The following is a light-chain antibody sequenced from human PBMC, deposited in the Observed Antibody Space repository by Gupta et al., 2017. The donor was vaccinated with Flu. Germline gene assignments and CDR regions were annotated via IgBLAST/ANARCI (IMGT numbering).Light chain of an antibody. V-gene: IGKV3D-20*01. Sequence: MVLTQSPATLSLSPGEVASLSCKTSQRIRSRFLAWYRQRRGQAPTLLTYDVSTRAPGVPDRFRGSASGTDFTLTITRVEPEDSALYFCQQYEMSPRTFGQGTRL. J-gene: IGKJ2*01. CDR1: QRIRSRF. CDR3: QQYEMSPRT. CDR2: DVS.